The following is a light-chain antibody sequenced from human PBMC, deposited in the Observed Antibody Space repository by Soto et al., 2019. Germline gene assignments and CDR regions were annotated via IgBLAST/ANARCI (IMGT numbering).Light chain of an antibody. CDR1: SSNIGAGYD. CDR2: GNS. V-gene: IGLV1-40*01. Sequence: QSVLTQPPSVSGAPGQRVTISCTGTSSNIGAGYDVQWYQQLPGTAPKLLIYGNSNRPSGVPDRFSGSKSGTSASLAITGLQAEDEADYSCQSYDSTLSGWLFGGGTKLTVL. J-gene: IGLJ3*02. CDR3: QSYDSTLSGWL.